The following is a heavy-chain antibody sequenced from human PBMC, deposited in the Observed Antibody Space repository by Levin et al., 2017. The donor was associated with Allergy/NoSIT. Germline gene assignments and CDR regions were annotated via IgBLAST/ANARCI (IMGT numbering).Heavy chain of an antibody. J-gene: IGHJ4*02. CDR2: IYPGDSDT. D-gene: IGHD6-19*01. V-gene: IGHV5-51*01. CDR1: GYNFTSYW. CDR3: ARGAHYSSGWWGY. Sequence: GESLKISCKGSGYNFTSYWIAWVRQMPGKGLEWMGIIYPGDSDTRYSPSFQGQVTISADKSISTAYLQWSSLKASDTAMYYCARGAHYSSGWWGYWGQGTLVTVSS.